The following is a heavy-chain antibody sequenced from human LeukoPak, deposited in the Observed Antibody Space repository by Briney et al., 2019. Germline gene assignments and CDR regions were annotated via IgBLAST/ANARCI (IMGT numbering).Heavy chain of an antibody. D-gene: IGHD5-24*01. Sequence: GGSLRLSCAASEFTFSSYEMNWVRQAPGKGLEWISYISSSGSSIYYADSVKGRFTISRDNAKNSLYLQMNSLRAEDTAVYYCTRDDNSASTWAYFHHWGQGTLVTVSS. J-gene: IGHJ1*01. V-gene: IGHV3-48*03. CDR1: EFTFSSYE. CDR2: ISSSGSSI. CDR3: TRDDNSASTWAYFHH.